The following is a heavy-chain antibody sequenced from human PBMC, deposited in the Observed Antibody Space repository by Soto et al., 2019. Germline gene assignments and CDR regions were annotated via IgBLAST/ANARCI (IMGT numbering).Heavy chain of an antibody. CDR1: GFTFSSYA. J-gene: IGHJ6*02. V-gene: IGHV3-23*01. Sequence: EVPLLESGGGLVQPGGSLRLSCAASGFTFSSYAMSWVRPAPGQGLEWVSVISGSGDSTYYADSVRGRFTISRDNSKNTLYLQMNSLRAADTAGYYCAKDRDGAAAGPNKSYGMDVWGQGTTVTVSS. D-gene: IGHD6-13*01. CDR2: ISGSGDST. CDR3: AKDRDGAAAGPNKSYGMDV.